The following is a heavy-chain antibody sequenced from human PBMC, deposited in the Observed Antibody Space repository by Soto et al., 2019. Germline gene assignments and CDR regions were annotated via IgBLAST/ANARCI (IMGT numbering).Heavy chain of an antibody. CDR2: IYYSGST. J-gene: IGHJ2*01. D-gene: IGHD4-17*01. V-gene: IGHV4-59*01. CDR3: ASVSYGDYDYWYFDL. CDR1: GGSISSYY. Sequence: QVQLQESGPGLVKPSETLSLTCTVSGGSISSYYWSWIRQPPGKGLEWIGYIYYSGSTNYNPSLTSRVTISVDTSKNQFSLKLSSVTAADTAVYYCASVSYGDYDYWYFDLWGRGTLVTVSS.